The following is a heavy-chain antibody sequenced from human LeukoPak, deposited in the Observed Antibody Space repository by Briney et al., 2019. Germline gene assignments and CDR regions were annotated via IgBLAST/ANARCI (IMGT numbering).Heavy chain of an antibody. Sequence: SETLSLTCTVSGGSISSYYWSWIRHPPGKGLEWIGYIYYSGSTNYNPSLKSRVTISVDTSKNQFSLKLSSVTAADTAVYYCARCIAAAGTPNWFDPWGQGTLVTVSS. J-gene: IGHJ5*02. CDR3: ARCIAAAGTPNWFDP. CDR2: IYYSGST. V-gene: IGHV4-59*08. D-gene: IGHD6-13*01. CDR1: GGSISSYY.